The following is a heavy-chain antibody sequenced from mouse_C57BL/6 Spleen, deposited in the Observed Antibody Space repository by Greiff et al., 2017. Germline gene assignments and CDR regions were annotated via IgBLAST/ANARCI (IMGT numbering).Heavy chain of an antibody. CDR2: ISDGGSYT. CDR3: ARDGGNWDYFDY. V-gene: IGHV5-4*01. D-gene: IGHD4-1*02. Sequence: EVMLVESGGGLVKPGGSLKLSCAASGFTFSSYAMSWVRQTPEKRLEWVATISDGGSYTYYPDNVKGRFTISRDNAKNNLYLQMSHLKSEDTAMYYCARDGGNWDYFDYWGQGTTLTVSS. CDR1: GFTFSSYA. J-gene: IGHJ2*01.